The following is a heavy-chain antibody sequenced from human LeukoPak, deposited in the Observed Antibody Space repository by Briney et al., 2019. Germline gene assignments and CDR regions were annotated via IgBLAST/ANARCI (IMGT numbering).Heavy chain of an antibody. V-gene: IGHV3-30*19. Sequence: PGGSLRLSCAASGFIFSCCGLHWVRQAPGKGLEWVAVISYDGSNKYYADSVKGRFTISRDNSKNTLYLQMNSLRAEDTAVYYCAREGPMELRYFDYWGQGTLVTVSS. J-gene: IGHJ4*02. D-gene: IGHD4/OR15-4a*01. CDR2: ISYDGSNK. CDR3: AREGPMELRYFDY. CDR1: GFIFSCCG.